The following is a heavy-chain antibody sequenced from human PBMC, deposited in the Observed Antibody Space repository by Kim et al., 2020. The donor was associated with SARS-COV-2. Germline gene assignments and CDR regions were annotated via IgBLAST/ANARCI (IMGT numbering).Heavy chain of an antibody. CDR3: ARDIASYSSGWIYYYYGMDV. D-gene: IGHD6-19*01. J-gene: IGHJ6*02. Sequence: GGSPRLSCAASGFTFSSYGMHWVRQAPGKGLEWVAVISYDGSNKNYVDSVKGRFTISRDNSKNTLYLQMNSLRAEDTAVYYCARDIASYSSGWIYYYYGMDVWGQGTTVTVSS. V-gene: IGHV3-30*04. CDR1: GFTFSSYG. CDR2: ISYDGSNK.